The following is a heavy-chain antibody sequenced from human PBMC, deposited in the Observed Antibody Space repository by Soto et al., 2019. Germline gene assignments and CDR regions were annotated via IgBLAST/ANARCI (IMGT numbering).Heavy chain of an antibody. V-gene: IGHV1-3*01. D-gene: IGHD4-17*01. CDR3: ARKEDYGDYDWYFDL. CDR1: GYTFTSYA. Sequence: ASVKVSCKASGYTFTSYAIDWVRQAPGQRLEWMGWINAGNGNTKYSQKFQGRVTITRDTSTSTAYMELSSLRSEDTAVYYCARKEDYGDYDWYFDLWGRGTLVTVS. J-gene: IGHJ2*01. CDR2: INAGNGNT.